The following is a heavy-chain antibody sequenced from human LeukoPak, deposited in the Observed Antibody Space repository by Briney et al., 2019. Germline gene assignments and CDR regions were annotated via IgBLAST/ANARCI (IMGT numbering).Heavy chain of an antibody. J-gene: IGHJ4*02. CDR3: AKFRADSSGWPFDY. D-gene: IGHD6-19*01. Sequence: GGSLRLSCAASGFTLSSYAMHWVRQPAGKGLEWVSATGTAGDTFYPGSVKGRFAISRDNSKDTLYLQMNSLRAEDTAIYYCAKFRADSSGWPFDYWGQGTLVTVSS. CDR2: TGTAGDT. CDR1: GFTLSSYA. V-gene: IGHV3-13*01.